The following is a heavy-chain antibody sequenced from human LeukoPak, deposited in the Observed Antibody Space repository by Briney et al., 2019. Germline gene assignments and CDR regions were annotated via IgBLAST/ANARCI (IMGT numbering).Heavy chain of an antibody. D-gene: IGHD3-22*01. V-gene: IGHV4-30-2*01. CDR3: ARAQGDSSGYWDY. Sequence: SQTLSLTCTVSGGSISSGGYYWSWIRQPPGKGLEWIGYIYHSGSTYYNPSLKSRVTISVDRSKNQFSLKLSSVTPEDTAVYYCARAQGDSSGYWDYWGQGTLVTVSS. CDR2: IYHSGST. J-gene: IGHJ4*02. CDR1: GGSISSGGYY.